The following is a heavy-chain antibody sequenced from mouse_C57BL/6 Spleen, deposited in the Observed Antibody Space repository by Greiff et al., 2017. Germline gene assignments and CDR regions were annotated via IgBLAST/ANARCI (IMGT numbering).Heavy chain of an antibody. CDR3: ARRSNGYDAAFDY. CDR2: IDPEDGET. CDR1: GFNIKDYY. Sequence: EVQLQQSGAELVKPGASVKLSCTASGFNIKDYYMHWVKQRPEQSLEWIGRIDPEDGETKYAPKFQGKATITADPSSNTAYLHLSSLTPADTAVHYCARRSNGYDAAFDYWGQGTTLTVSS. D-gene: IGHD2-2*01. J-gene: IGHJ2*01. V-gene: IGHV14-2*01.